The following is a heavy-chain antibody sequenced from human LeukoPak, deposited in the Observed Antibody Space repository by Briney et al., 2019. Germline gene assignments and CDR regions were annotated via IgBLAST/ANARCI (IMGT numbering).Heavy chain of an antibody. D-gene: IGHD3-10*01. V-gene: IGHV4-30-4*01. CDR1: GGSMSSGDYY. J-gene: IGHJ4*02. CDR2: IYYSGST. Sequence: SQTLSLTCTVSGGSMSSGDYYWSWIRQPPGKGLEWIGYIYYSGSTYYNPSLRSRVAMSVDTSKNQFSLKLSSVTAADTAVYYCASITMVRGAYAQIDDWGQGTLVTVSS. CDR3: ASITMVRGAYAQIDD.